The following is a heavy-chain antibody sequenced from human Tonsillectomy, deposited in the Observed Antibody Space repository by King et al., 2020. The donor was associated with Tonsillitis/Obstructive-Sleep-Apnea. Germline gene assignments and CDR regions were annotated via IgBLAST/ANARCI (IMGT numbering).Heavy chain of an antibody. V-gene: IGHV4-59*08. CDR1: GGSISNYY. Sequence: QLQESGPGLVKPSETLSLTCTVSGGSISNYYWSWIRQPPGKGLEWIGYIYYSGSTNYNPSLKSRVTISLDTSKNQFSLKLSSVTAADTAVYYCARQGDHDFWRAYSNHYYFGLDLWGQGTTGTLSS. D-gene: IGHD3-3*01. CDR2: IYYSGST. CDR3: ARQGDHDFWRAYSNHYYFGLDL. J-gene: IGHJ6*02.